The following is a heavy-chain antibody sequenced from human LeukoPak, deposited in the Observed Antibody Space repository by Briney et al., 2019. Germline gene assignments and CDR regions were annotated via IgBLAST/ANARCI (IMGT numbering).Heavy chain of an antibody. J-gene: IGHJ3*02. CDR3: ARGGQGYYDSSGYYYVFDAFDI. D-gene: IGHD3-22*01. Sequence: ASMKVSCKASGYTFTSYYMHWVRQAPGQGLEWMGIINPSGGSTSYAQKLQGRVTMTRDTSTSTVYMELSSLRSEDTAVYYCARGGQGYYDSSGYYYVFDAFDIWGQGTMVTVSS. V-gene: IGHV1-46*01. CDR1: GYTFTSYY. CDR2: INPSGGST.